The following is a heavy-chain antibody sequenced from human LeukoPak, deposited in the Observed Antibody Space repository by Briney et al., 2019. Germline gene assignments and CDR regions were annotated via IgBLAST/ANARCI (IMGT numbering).Heavy chain of an antibody. CDR2: IYYSGST. CDR1: GDPINSYY. J-gene: IGHJ2*01. D-gene: IGHD2-21*01. Sequence: SETLSLTCTVSGDPINSYYWSWIRQPPGKGLEWIGHIYYSGSTNYNPSLKSRVTISIDTSKNQFSLKLSSVTAADTAVYYCARAAYARFFDLWGRGTLVTVSS. V-gene: IGHV4-59*01. CDR3: ARAAYARFFDL.